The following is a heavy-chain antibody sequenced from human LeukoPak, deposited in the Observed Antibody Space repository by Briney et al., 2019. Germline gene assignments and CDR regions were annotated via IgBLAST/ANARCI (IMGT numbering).Heavy chain of an antibody. J-gene: IGHJ4*02. V-gene: IGHV4-4*02. CDR1: GDPISSVNW. CDR3: ARGPRGEWFGRTYFDY. D-gene: IGHD3-10*01. CDR2: IYHSGST. Sequence: PSETLSLTCAVSGDPISSVNWWSWVRQPPGKGLEWIGEIYHSGSTNYSPSLKSRLTISVDKSKNQFSLRLSSVTAADTAVYYCARGPRGEWFGRTYFDYWGQGTLVTVSS.